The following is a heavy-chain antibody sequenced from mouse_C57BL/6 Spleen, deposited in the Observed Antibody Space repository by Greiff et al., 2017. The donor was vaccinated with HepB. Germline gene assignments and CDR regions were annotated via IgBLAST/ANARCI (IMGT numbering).Heavy chain of an antibody. V-gene: IGHV1-55*01. CDR1: GYTFTSYW. CDR3: ARRELGQGYFDV. D-gene: IGHD4-1*01. J-gene: IGHJ1*03. CDR2: IYPGSGST. Sequence: QVQLQQPGAELVKPGASVKMSCKASGYTFTSYWITWVKQRPGQGLEWIGDIYPGSGSTNYNEKFKSKATLTVDTSSSTAYMQLSSLTSEDSAVYYCARRELGQGYFDVWGTGTTVTVSS.